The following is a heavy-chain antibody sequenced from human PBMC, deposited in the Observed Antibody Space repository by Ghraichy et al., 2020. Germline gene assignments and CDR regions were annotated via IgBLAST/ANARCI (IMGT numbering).Heavy chain of an antibody. V-gene: IGHV3-7*03. CDR2: IKPDGSEK. Sequence: GGSLRLSCAASGFTLSNYWMSWARQAPGKGLEWVANIKPDGSEKYYVDSVKGRFTLSRDNAENSLHLQMSSLRAEDTAVYYCARVRNGLDKFGLDVWGQGTTVTVSS. J-gene: IGHJ6*02. CDR3: ARVRNGLDKFGLDV. D-gene: IGHD5-24*01. CDR1: GFTLSNYW.